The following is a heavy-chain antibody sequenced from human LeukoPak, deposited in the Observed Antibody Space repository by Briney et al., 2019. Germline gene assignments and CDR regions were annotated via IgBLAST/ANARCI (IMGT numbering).Heavy chain of an antibody. J-gene: IGHJ4*02. CDR1: GGSISSGDYY. Sequence: SETLSLTCTVSGGSISSGDYYWSWIRQPPGKGLEWMGYIYYSGSTYYNPSLKSRVTISVDTSKNQFSLKLSSVTAADTAVYYCAREGGDSNSDYFDYWGQGTLVTVSS. CDR2: IYYSGST. V-gene: IGHV4-30-4*08. D-gene: IGHD4-11*01. CDR3: AREGGDSNSDYFDY.